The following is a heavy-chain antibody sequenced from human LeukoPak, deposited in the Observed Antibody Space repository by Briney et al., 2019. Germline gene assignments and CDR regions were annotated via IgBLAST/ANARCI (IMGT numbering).Heavy chain of an antibody. V-gene: IGHV3-66*01. CDR1: GFTVSSNY. D-gene: IGHD5-24*01. CDR3: ASRDKGYYYGMDV. CDR2: IYIGGST. J-gene: IGHJ6*02. Sequence: GGSLRLSCAASGFTVSSNYMSWVRDTPGEGLEWVSLIYIGGSTYYADSVKGRSTISRDNSKTTLYLQMNSLRDEDTAVYYCASRDKGYYYGMDVWGQGTTVTVSS.